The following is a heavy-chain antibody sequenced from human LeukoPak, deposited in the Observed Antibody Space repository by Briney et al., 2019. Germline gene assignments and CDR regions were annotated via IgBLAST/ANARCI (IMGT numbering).Heavy chain of an antibody. CDR1: GGSISSGGYY. V-gene: IGHV4-31*03. CDR2: IYYSGST. Sequence: SETLSLTCTVSGGSISSGGYYWSWIRQHPGKGLEWIGYIYYSGSTYYNPSLKSRVTISVDTSKNQFSLKLSSVTAADTAVYYCARVRRPTFDYWGQGTQVTVSS. D-gene: IGHD4-17*01. J-gene: IGHJ4*02. CDR3: ARVRRPTFDY.